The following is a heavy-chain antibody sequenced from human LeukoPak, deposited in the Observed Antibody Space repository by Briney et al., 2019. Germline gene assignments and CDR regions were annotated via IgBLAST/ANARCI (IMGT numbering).Heavy chain of an antibody. CDR1: GFTFSSYA. CDR3: ARDSYLYYFDY. Sequence: GGSLRLSCTASGFTFSSYAMSWVRQALGKGLEWVSSISDIVSRTYYADSVEGRFTISRDNAKNSLYLQMNSLRAEDTAVYYCARDSYLYYFDYWGQGTLVTVSS. V-gene: IGHV3-23*01. CDR2: ISDIVSRT. J-gene: IGHJ4*02. D-gene: IGHD3-10*01.